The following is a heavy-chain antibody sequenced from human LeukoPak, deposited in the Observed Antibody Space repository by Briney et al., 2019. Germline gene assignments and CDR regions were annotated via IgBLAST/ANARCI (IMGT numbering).Heavy chain of an antibody. J-gene: IGHJ3*01. Sequence: GWSLRLSCAASGFTFSGYGFHWVRQAPGKGLEWVAVIWYDGSNRYYADSLKGRFTISRDDSKNTLCLQMNSLRAEDTAVYHCARDWGLKTFDLWGQGTMLTVSS. CDR3: ARDWGLKTFDL. CDR1: GFTFSGYG. CDR2: IWYDGSNR. V-gene: IGHV3-33*01. D-gene: IGHD3-16*01.